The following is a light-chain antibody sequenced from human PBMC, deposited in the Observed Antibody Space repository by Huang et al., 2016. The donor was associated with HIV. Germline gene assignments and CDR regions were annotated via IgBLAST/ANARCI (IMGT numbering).Light chain of an antibody. V-gene: IGKV1-39*01. CDR3: QQSYSTPGT. J-gene: IGKJ1*01. CDR1: QSISNY. Sequence: DIQMTQSPSSLSASVGDRVTITCRASQSISNYLNWYQQRPGQAPKLLIYAASTLQSGVPSRFSGGGSGTDFILTINSLQPEDFATYYCQQSYSTPGTFGQGTKVEIK. CDR2: AAS.